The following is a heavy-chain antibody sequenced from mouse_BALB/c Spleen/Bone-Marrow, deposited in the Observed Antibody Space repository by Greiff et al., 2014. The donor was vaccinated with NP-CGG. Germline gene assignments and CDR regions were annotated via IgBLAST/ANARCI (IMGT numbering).Heavy chain of an antibody. CDR1: GYSITSDYA. CDR2: ISYSGST. D-gene: IGHD4-1*01. V-gene: IGHV3-2*02. J-gene: IGHJ1*01. Sequence: VQLQQSGPGLVKPSQSLSLTCTVTGYSITSDYAWNWIGQFPGNKLEWMGYISYSGSTSYNPSLKSRISITRDTSKNQFFLQLNSVTTEDTATYYCAGTWYFDVWGAGTTVTVSS. CDR3: AGTWYFDV.